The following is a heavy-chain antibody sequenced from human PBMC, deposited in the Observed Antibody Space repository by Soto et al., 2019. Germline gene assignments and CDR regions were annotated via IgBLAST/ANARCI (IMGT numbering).Heavy chain of an antibody. CDR1: GYTFTSYG. Sequence: ASVKVSCKASGYTFTSYGISWVRQAPGQGLEWMGWISAYNGNTNYAQKLQGRVTMTTDTSTSTAYMELRSLRSDDTAVYYCVREAEGIMITFGGVIVIDPRFDYWGQGTLVTVSS. J-gene: IGHJ4*02. CDR3: VREAEGIMITFGGVIVIDPRFDY. V-gene: IGHV1-18*01. D-gene: IGHD3-16*02. CDR2: ISAYNGNT.